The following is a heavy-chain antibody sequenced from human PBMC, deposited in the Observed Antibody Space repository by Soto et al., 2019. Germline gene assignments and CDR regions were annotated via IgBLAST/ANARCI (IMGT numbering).Heavy chain of an antibody. J-gene: IGHJ6*02. V-gene: IGHV1-3*01. Sequence: ASVKVSCKASGYTFTSYAMHWVRQAPGQRLEWMGWINAGNGNTKYSQKFQGRVTITRDTSASTAYMELSSLRSEDTAVYYCARETKASYYYYGMDVWGQGTTVTVSS. CDR3: ARETKASYYYYGMDV. CDR2: INAGNGNT. CDR1: GYTFTSYA.